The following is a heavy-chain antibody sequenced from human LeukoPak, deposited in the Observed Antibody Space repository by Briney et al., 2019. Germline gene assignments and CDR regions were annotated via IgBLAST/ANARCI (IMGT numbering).Heavy chain of an antibody. V-gene: IGHV4-39*01. Sequence: PSETLSLTCTVSGGSISNSNYYWGWIRQPPGEGLEWIGSVYYSGTTYYNPSLKSRVTISIDTSNNQFSLKLSFVTAADTAVYYCARSPVPQEDVYYYYYMDVWGKGTTVTVSS. CDR3: ARSPVPQEDVYYYYYMDV. J-gene: IGHJ6*03. CDR2: VYYSGTT. CDR1: GGSISNSNYY. D-gene: IGHD2-2*01.